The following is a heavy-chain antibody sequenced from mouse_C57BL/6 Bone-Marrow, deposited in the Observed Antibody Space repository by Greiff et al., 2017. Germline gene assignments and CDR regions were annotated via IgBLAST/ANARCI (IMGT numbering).Heavy chain of an antibody. CDR1: GYSFTSYY. CDR3: ARDYYEDY. D-gene: IGHD1-1*01. CDR2: IYPGSGNT. Sequence: VKLMESGPELVKPGASVKISCKASGYSFTSYYIHWVKQRPGQGLEWIGWIYPGSGNTKYNEKFKGKATLTADTSSSTAYMQLSSLTSEDSAVYYCARDYYEDYWGQGTTLTVSS. V-gene: IGHV1-66*01. J-gene: IGHJ2*01.